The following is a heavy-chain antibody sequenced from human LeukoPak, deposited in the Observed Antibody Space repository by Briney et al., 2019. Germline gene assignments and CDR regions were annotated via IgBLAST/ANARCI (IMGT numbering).Heavy chain of an antibody. CDR1: GFTFSDYC. J-gene: IGHJ4*02. D-gene: IGHD5-24*01. CDR3: ASGEMATPFDY. Sequence: GWSLRLSCAASGFTFSDYCMSWIRQAPGKGLEWVSYISSSGSTIYYADSVKGRFTISRDNAKNSLYLQMNSLRAEDTAVYYCASGEMATPFDYWGQGTLVTVSS. V-gene: IGHV3-11*01. CDR2: ISSSGSTI.